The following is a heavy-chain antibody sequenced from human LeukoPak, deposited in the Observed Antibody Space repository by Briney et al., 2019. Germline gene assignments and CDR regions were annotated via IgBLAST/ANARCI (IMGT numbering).Heavy chain of an antibody. V-gene: IGHV1-8*01. CDR3: ARSASEAAAGEDWFDP. CDR1: GYTFTSYD. J-gene: IGHJ5*02. D-gene: IGHD6-13*01. Sequence: ASVKVSCKASGYTFTSYDINWVRQATGQGLEWMGWMNPNSGNTGYAQKFQGRVTMTRNTSISTAYMELSSLRSDDTAVYYCARSASEAAAGEDWFDPWGQGTLVTVSS. CDR2: MNPNSGNT.